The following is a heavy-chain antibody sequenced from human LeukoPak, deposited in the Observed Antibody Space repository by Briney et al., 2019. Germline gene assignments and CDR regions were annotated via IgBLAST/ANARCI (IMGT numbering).Heavy chain of an antibody. J-gene: IGHJ4*02. CDR2: IWYDGSNK. CDR3: ASASYCKGGSCYSVH. V-gene: IGHV3-33*01. CDR1: GFTFSSYG. Sequence: GRSLRLSCAASGFTFSSYGMHWVRQAPGKGLEWVAVIWYDGSNKYYADSVKGRFTISRDNSENTLYLQMNSLRAEDTAVYYCASASYCKGGSCYSVHWGQGTLVTVSS. D-gene: IGHD2-15*01.